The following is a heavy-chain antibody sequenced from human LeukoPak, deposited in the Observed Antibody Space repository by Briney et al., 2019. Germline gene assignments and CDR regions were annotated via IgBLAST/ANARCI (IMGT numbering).Heavy chain of an antibody. D-gene: IGHD2-2*02. CDR1: GFTFSSYS. CDR3: ARVEHCSSTSCYTHYYYYYMDV. CDR2: ISSSSSYI. J-gene: IGHJ6*03. Sequence: GGSLRLSCATSGFTFSSYSTNWVRQAPGKGLEWVSSISSSSSYIYYADSVKGRFTISRDNAKNSLYLQMNSLRAEDTAVYYCARVEHCSSTSCYTHYYYYYMDVWGKGTTVTVSS. V-gene: IGHV3-21*01.